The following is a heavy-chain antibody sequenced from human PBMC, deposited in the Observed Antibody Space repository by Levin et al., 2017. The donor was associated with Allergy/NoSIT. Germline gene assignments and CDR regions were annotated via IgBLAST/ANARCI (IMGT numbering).Heavy chain of an antibody. CDR3: ARNRIIVSGGNDYYYGMDV. CDR2: INYRGGT. Sequence: SCSVSGGSVSSGTYYWSWIRRPPGKGLEWIGYINYRGGTKYNPSLKSRVTISVDTSKNEFSLKVTSVTAADTAVYYCARNRIIVSGGNDYYYGMDVWGQGTTVTVSS. V-gene: IGHV4-61*01. CDR1: GGSVSSGTYY. J-gene: IGHJ6*02. D-gene: IGHD5/OR15-5a*01.